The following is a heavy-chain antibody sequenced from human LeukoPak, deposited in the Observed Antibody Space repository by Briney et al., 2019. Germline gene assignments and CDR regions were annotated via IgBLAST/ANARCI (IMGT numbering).Heavy chain of an antibody. CDR2: IISISSYI. V-gene: IGHV3-21*01. Sequence: NPGGSLRLSCAASGFTFSSYSMNWVRQPPGKGLEWASSIISISSYIYYADSVKGRFTISRDNAKNSLYLQMNSLRAEDTAVYYCARDLYNWNDAGGNWFDPWGQGTLVTVSS. D-gene: IGHD1-1*01. CDR3: ARDLYNWNDAGGNWFDP. CDR1: GFTFSSYS. J-gene: IGHJ5*02.